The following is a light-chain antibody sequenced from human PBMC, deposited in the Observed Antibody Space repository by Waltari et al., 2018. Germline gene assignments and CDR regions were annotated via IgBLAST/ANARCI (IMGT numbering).Light chain of an antibody. V-gene: IGKV3-20*01. CDR1: QSVSSSY. J-gene: IGKJ2*01. CDR3: QQYGSSPRYT. CDR2: GAS. Sequence: EIVLTQSPGTLSLSPGERATLSCRASQSVSSSYLAWYQQKPGQAPRLLIYGASSRATGIPDRFSGSGSGTDFTLTISRLEPEDFAAYYCQQYGSSPRYTFGQGTKLEIK.